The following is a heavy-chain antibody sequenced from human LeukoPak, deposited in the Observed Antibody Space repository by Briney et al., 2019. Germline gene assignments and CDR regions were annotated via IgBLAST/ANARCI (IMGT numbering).Heavy chain of an antibody. CDR1: GFTFSAYG. CDR3: ARDPPASTVPFDY. Sequence: GGSLRLSCAASGFTFSAYGMHWVRQAPGKGLEWVAFIHYDGTITYYADSVKGRFTISRDSSKNTLFLQMNSLRAEDTAVYYCARDPPASTVPFDYWGQGTLVTVSS. V-gene: IGHV3-30*02. CDR2: IHYDGTIT. J-gene: IGHJ4*02. D-gene: IGHD4-17*01.